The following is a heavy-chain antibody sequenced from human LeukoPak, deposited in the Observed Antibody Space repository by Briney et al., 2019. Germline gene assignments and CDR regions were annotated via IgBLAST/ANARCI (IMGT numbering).Heavy chain of an antibody. CDR3: ARPLNYYDSSGYYDAFDI. CDR2: IYPGDSDT. V-gene: IGHV5-51*01. Sequence: GESLKISCKGSGYSFTSYWIGWVRQVPGKGLEWMGIIYPGDSDTRYSPSFQGQVTISADKSISTAYLQWSSLKASDTAMYYCARPLNYYDSSGYYDAFDIWGQGTMVTVSS. CDR1: GYSFTSYW. J-gene: IGHJ3*02. D-gene: IGHD3-22*01.